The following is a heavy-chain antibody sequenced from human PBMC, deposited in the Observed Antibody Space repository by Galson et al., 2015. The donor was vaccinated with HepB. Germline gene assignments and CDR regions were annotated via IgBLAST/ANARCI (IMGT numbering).Heavy chain of an antibody. J-gene: IGHJ4*02. Sequence: SVKVSCKVSGYTLTELSIHWVRQAPGKGLEWMGGFDPEKGETLYAQQFQGRVTMTEDTSTDTAYMDLSSLESEDTAVYYCAADPTTYYYDSTGYYESWGQGTLVTVSS. CDR1: GYTLTELS. CDR3: AADPTTYYYDSTGYYES. V-gene: IGHV1-24*01. D-gene: IGHD3-22*01. CDR2: FDPEKGET.